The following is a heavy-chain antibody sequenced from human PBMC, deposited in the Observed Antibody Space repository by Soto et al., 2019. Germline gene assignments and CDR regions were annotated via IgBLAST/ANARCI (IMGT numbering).Heavy chain of an antibody. CDR2: IYYSGST. D-gene: IGHD6-19*01. Sequence: SETLSLTCTVSGGSISSYYWSWIRQPPGKGLEWIGYIYYSGSTNYNPSLKSRVTISVDTSKNQFSLKLSSVTAADTAVYYCARRGRAVAGDYNYYYYMDVWGKGTTVTVSS. V-gene: IGHV4-59*08. CDR3: ARRGRAVAGDYNYYYYMDV. J-gene: IGHJ6*03. CDR1: GGSISSYY.